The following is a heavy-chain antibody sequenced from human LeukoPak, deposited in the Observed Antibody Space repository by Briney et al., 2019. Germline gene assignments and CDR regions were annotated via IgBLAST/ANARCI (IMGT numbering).Heavy chain of an antibody. V-gene: IGHV1-2*02. J-gene: IGHJ4*02. CDR3: ARGALECSSTSCYRLESRSEDY. Sequence: ASVKVSCKASGYTFTRYYMHWVRQAPGQGLEWMGWINPNSGGTNYAHKYQGRVTMTSDTSISTAYMDLSRLRSDDTAVYYCARGALECSSTSCYRLESRSEDYWGQGTLVTVSS. D-gene: IGHD2-2*01. CDR2: INPNSGGT. CDR1: GYTFTRYY.